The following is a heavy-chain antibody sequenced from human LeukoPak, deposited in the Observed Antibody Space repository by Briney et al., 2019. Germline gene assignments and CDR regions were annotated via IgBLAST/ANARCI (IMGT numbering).Heavy chain of an antibody. CDR3: ARDEYYYDSSGYLYYYVDV. V-gene: IGHV1-18*01. J-gene: IGHJ6*03. CDR1: GYTFTSYG. CDR2: ISAYNGNT. Sequence: ASVKVSCKASGYTFTSYGISWVRQAPGQGLEWMGWISAYNGNTNYAQKLQGRVTMTTDTSTSTAYMELRSLRSDDTAVYYCARDEYYYDSSGYLYYYVDVWGKGTTVTVSS. D-gene: IGHD3-22*01.